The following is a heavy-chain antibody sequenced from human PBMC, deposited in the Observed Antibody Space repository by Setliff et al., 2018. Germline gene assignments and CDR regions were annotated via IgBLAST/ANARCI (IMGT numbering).Heavy chain of an antibody. Sequence: PSETLSLTCTVSGDSISRAMYYWSWLRQSAGKGLECIGRIYTDGSTKYNPSLNSRVTLLIDTAKNQISLRLSSVTAADTAVYYCARVTGFFYVDAWGKGTTVTV. V-gene: IGHV4-61*02. CDR3: ARVTGFFYVDA. CDR1: GDSISRAMYY. D-gene: IGHD3-3*01. CDR2: IYTDGST. J-gene: IGHJ6*03.